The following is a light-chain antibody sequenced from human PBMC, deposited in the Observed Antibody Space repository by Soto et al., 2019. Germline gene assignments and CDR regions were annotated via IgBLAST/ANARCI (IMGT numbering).Light chain of an antibody. CDR1: QGISSY. J-gene: IGKJ1*01. Sequence: AIRMTQSPSSLSASTGDRVTITCRASQGISSYLAWYQQKPGKAPKLLIYAASTLQSGVPSRFSGSGSGTDFTLTISCLQFEDFATYYWHQYYSYSAFGQGTKV. CDR2: AAS. CDR3: HQYYSYSA. V-gene: IGKV1-8*01.